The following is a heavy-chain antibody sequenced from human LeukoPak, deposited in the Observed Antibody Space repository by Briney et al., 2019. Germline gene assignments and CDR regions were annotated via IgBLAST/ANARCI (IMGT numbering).Heavy chain of an antibody. CDR3: ARELHSGSYYFDD. CDR1: GYFISRVHY. Sequence: SETLSLTCTVSGYFISRVHYWAWIRPPPGKGLEWIGSLYHSGSTYYNPSLRSRVTTSVDTSKNRFSLKLTSVTAADTAVYYCARELHSGSYYFDDWGQGTLVTVSS. CDR2: LYHSGST. J-gene: IGHJ4*02. D-gene: IGHD1-26*01. V-gene: IGHV4-38-2*02.